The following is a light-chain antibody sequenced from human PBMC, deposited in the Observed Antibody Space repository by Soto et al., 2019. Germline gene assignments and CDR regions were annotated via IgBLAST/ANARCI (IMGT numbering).Light chain of an antibody. CDR3: QQYGSSLFT. CDR2: GTS. CDR1: QSVSSKY. V-gene: IGKV3-20*01. Sequence: VLTQSPGTLYLSPGASSTLSCRASQSVSSKYLAWYQQKPGQAPRVLIYGTSIRASGVPERFSGGGSGTDFTLTITRLEPEDFAVYYCQQYGSSLFTFGPGNKVDI. J-gene: IGKJ3*01.